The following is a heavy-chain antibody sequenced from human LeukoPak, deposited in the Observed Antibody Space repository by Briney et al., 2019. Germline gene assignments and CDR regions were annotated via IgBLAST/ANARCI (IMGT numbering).Heavy chain of an antibody. Sequence: PGGSLRLSCTASGFTFGDYAMSWFRQAPGKGLEWVSAISGSGGSTYYADSVKGRFTISRDNSKNTLYLQMNSLRAEDTAVYYCAKGSGGSCYHYWGQGTLVTVSS. J-gene: IGHJ4*02. V-gene: IGHV3-23*01. CDR3: AKGSGGSCYHY. CDR1: GFTFGDYA. CDR2: ISGSGGST. D-gene: IGHD2-15*01.